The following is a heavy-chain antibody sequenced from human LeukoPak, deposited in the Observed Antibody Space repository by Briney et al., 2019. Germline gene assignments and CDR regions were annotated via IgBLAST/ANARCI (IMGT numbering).Heavy chain of an antibody. Sequence: GASVKVSCKASGGTFSSYAISWVRQAPGQGLEWMGGIIPIFGTANYAQKFQGRVTITADESTSTAYMELSSLRSEDTAVYYCARYYGDFYYFDYWGQGTLVTVSS. CDR3: ARYYGDFYYFDY. V-gene: IGHV1-69*13. J-gene: IGHJ4*02. CDR1: GGTFSSYA. D-gene: IGHD4-17*01. CDR2: IIPIFGTA.